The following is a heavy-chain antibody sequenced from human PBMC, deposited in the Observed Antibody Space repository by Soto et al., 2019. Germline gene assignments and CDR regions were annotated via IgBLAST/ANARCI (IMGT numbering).Heavy chain of an antibody. Sequence: GGSLRLSCAASGFTFSSYWMHWVLQAPWKGLVWVSRINYDGSATNYADSVKGRFTISRDNAKNTLYLQMNSLRAEDTAVYYCARDHCTTTTCYTVWLDPWGQGTLVTVSS. J-gene: IGHJ5*02. CDR1: GFTFSSYW. CDR3: ARDHCTTTTCYTVWLDP. CDR2: INYDGSAT. D-gene: IGHD2-2*02. V-gene: IGHV3-74*01.